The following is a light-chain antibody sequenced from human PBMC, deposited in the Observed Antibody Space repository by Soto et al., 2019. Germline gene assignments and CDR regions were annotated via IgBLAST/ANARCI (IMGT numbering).Light chain of an antibody. V-gene: IGLV1-40*01. CDR1: SSNIGAGYD. CDR2: GNS. Sequence: QAVVTQPPSVSGAPGQRVTISCTGSSSNIGAGYDVHWYQQFPGTAPKLLIYGNSIRPSGVPDRFSGSKSGTSASLAITGLQAEDEADYYCQSYDSSLSGVVFGGGTKVTVL. CDR3: QSYDSSLSGVV. J-gene: IGLJ2*01.